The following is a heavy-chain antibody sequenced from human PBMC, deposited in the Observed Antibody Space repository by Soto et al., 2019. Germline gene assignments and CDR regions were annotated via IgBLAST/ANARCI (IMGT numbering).Heavy chain of an antibody. J-gene: IGHJ4*02. V-gene: IGHV3-30-3*01. CDR1: GFTFSSYA. Sequence: QVQLVESGGGVVQPGRSLRLSCAASGFTFSSYAMHWVRQAPAKGLEWVAVISYDGSNKYYADSVKGRFTISRDNSKNTLYLQMNSLRAEDTAVYYCARGTGHLRPIRHDYWGQGTLVTVSS. D-gene: IGHD1-1*01. CDR3: ARGTGHLRPIRHDY. CDR2: ISYDGSNK.